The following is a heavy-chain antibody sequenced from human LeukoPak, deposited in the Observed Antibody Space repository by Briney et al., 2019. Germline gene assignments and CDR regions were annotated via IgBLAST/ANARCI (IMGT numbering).Heavy chain of an antibody. CDR2: IYPGDSDT. CDR1: GYSFTSYW. CDR3: ARNPGVLLWFGKSDY. D-gene: IGHD3-10*01. V-gene: IGHV5-51*01. J-gene: IGHJ4*02. Sequence: GESLKISCKGSGYSFTSYWIGWVRQMPGKGLEWMGIIYPGDSDTRYSPSFQGQVTISADKSISTAYLQWSSLKASDTAMYYCARNPGVLLWFGKSDYWGQGTLVTVSS.